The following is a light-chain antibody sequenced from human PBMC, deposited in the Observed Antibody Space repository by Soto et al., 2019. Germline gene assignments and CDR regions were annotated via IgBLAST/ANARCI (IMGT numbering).Light chain of an antibody. Sequence: IQMTQSPSSLSASVGDRVTITCQASQDITNYLIWYQQKPGKAPKLLIYDASTLGTGVSSRFSGSGSGTHFTIIISRLQPDDIATYYCQQCDSVPCTFGQGTKLEIK. J-gene: IGKJ2*02. CDR1: QDITNY. CDR3: QQCDSVPCT. CDR2: DAS. V-gene: IGKV1-33*01.